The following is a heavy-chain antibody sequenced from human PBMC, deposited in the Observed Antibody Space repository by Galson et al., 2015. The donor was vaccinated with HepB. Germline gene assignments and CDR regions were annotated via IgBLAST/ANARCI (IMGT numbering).Heavy chain of an antibody. V-gene: IGHV3-48*02. CDR3: ARDRSGCSSTSCYEYGMDV. CDR1: GFTFSSYS. D-gene: IGHD2-2*01. J-gene: IGHJ6*02. CDR2: ISSSSSTI. Sequence: SLRLSCAASGFTFSSYSMNWVRQAPGKGLEWVSYISSSSSTIYYADSVKGRFTISRDNAKNSLYLQMNSLRDEDTAVYYCARDRSGCSSTSCYEYGMDVWGQGTTVTVSS.